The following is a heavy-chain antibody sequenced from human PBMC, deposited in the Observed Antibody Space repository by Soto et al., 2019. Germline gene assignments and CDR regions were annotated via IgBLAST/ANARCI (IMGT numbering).Heavy chain of an antibody. D-gene: IGHD6-13*01. Sequence: GGSLRLSCAASGFTFDDYAMHWVRQAPGKGLEWVSLISWDGGSTYYADSVKGRFTISRDNSKNSLYLQMNSLRAEDAALYYCARTSGSSSWYYYFGMDVWGQVTTVTV. CDR2: ISWDGGST. CDR3: ARTSGSSSWYYYFGMDV. V-gene: IGHV3-43D*03. J-gene: IGHJ6*02. CDR1: GFTFDDYA.